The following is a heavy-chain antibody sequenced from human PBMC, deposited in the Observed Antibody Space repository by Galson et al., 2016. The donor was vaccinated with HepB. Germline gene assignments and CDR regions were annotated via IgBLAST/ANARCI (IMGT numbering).Heavy chain of an antibody. J-gene: IGHJ4*02. D-gene: IGHD6-13*01. V-gene: IGHV3-23*01. CDR1: GFIFSNYA. CDR2: INDSGGST. Sequence: SLRLSCAASGFIFSNYAMSWVRQAPGRGLEWVSGINDSGGSTYYTDSVKGRFTISRDNSKNTLYLQMNSLRAGDTAVYYCAKIPFTGYSSSWHFDNWGQGTLLTVSS. CDR3: AKIPFTGYSSSWHFDN.